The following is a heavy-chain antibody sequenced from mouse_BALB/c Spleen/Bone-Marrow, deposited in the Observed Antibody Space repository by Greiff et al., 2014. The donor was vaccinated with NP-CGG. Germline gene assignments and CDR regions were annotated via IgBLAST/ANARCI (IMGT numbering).Heavy chain of an antibody. D-gene: IGHD2-4*01. CDR1: GYSFTGYY. J-gene: IGHJ2*01. V-gene: IGHV1S34*01. Sequence: LVKTGASVKISCKASGYSFTGYYMHWVKQSHGKSLEWIGYISCYNGATSYNQKFKGKATFTVDTSSSTAYMQFNSLTSEGSAVYYCARSCGAYDYGGGYYFDYWGQGTTLTVSS. CDR2: ISCYNGAT. CDR3: ARSCGAYDYGGGYYFDY.